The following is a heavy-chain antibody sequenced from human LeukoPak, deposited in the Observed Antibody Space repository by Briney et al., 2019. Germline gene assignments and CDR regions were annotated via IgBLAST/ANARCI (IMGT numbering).Heavy chain of an antibody. CDR1: GLTFSSYG. CDR3: AKFSSGYDPAFDI. J-gene: IGHJ3*02. CDR2: ISYDGSNK. Sequence: PGGSLRLSCAASGLTFSSYGMHWVRQAPGKGLEWVAVISYDGSNKYYADSVKGRFTISRDNSKNTLYLQMNSLRAEDTDVYYCAKFSSGYDPAFDIWGQGTMVTVSS. V-gene: IGHV3-30*18. D-gene: IGHD5-12*01.